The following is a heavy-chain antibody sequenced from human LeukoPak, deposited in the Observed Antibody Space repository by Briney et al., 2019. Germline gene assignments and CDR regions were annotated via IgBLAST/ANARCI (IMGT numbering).Heavy chain of an antibody. D-gene: IGHD2-15*01. CDR1: GFTFSDYY. J-gene: IGHJ5*02. Sequence: GGSLRLSCAASGFTFSDYYMSWIRQAPGKGLEWVSYISSSSSYTKYADSVKGRFTFSRDNAKNSLYLQMNSLRAEDTAVYHCARDRYCSGGSCYGWFDPWGQGTLVTVSS. CDR3: ARDRYCSGGSCYGWFDP. V-gene: IGHV3-11*06. CDR2: ISSSSSYT.